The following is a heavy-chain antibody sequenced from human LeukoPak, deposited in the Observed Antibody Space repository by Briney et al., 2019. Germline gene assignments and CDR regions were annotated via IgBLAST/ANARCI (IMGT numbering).Heavy chain of an antibody. CDR2: IKEDGSEK. CDR3: AKLAKYFYGSETYYFFEH. V-gene: IGHV3-7*01. J-gene: IGHJ4*02. CDR1: GFTFSSYW. Sequence: GGSLRLSCAVSGFTFSSYWMTWVRQAPGKGLEWVANIKEDGSEKNYMDSVKGRFTISRDNAKNSLDLQMNSLRVEDTAVYYCAKLAKYFYGSETYYFFEHWGQGTPVTASS. D-gene: IGHD3-10*01.